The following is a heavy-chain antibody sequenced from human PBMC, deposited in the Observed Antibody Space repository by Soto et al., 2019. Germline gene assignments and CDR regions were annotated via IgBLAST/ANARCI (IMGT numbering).Heavy chain of an antibody. CDR2: IYYSGSA. CDR3: ARHSTVNYYDRYTFDY. CDR1: GGFISSSSYY. J-gene: IGHJ4*02. D-gene: IGHD3-22*01. V-gene: IGHV4-39*01. Sequence: SETLSLTCTVSGGFISSSSYYWGWIRQPPGKGLEWIGSIYYSGSAYYNPSLKSRVTISVDTSKNQFSLKLSSVTAADTAVYYCARHSTVNYYDRYTFDYWGQGTLVTVSS.